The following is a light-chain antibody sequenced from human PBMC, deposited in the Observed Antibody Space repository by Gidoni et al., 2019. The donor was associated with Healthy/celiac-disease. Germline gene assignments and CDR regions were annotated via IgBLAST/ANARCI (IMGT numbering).Light chain of an antibody. CDR2: GAS. CDR3: QQYGSSPQFT. V-gene: IGKV3-20*01. CDR1: QSVSSSY. J-gene: IGKJ3*01. Sequence: TLSCRASQSVSSSYLALYQQKPGQAPRLLIYGASSRATGIPDRFSGSGSGTDSTLTISSLEPEDFAVYYCQQYGSSPQFTFGPGTKVDIK.